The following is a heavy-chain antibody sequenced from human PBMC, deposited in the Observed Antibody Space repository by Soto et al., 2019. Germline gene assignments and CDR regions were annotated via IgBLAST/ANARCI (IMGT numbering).Heavy chain of an antibody. CDR1: GGSISSYD. J-gene: IGHJ6*02. CDR3: ARELDCWSGSTPRYGMDV. D-gene: IGHD3-3*01. CDR2: IYYSGST. V-gene: IGHV4-59*01. Sequence: SETLSLTCTVSGGSISSYDWSWIRQPPGKGLEWIGYIYYSGSTNYNPSLKSRVTISVDTSKNQFSLKLSSVTAADTAVYYCARELDCWSGSTPRYGMDVWGQGTTVTVSS.